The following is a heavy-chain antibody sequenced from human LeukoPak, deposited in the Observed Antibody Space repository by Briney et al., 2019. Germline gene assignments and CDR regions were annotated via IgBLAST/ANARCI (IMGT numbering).Heavy chain of an antibody. Sequence: GESLKISCKGSGYSFTNYWMGWVRQMPGKGLEWMAIINPGNSDTKYNPAFQGQVTISADKSISTAYLQWGSLKASDSAMYYCARRSSSEFWGQGTLVTVSS. V-gene: IGHV5-51*01. D-gene: IGHD6-6*01. CDR3: ARRSSSEF. CDR1: GYSFTNYW. CDR2: INPGNSDT. J-gene: IGHJ4*02.